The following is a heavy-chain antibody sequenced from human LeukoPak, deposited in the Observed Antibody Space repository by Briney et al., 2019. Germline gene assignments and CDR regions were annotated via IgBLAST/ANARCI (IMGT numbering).Heavy chain of an antibody. CDR2: IYYSGST. D-gene: IGHD3-10*01. J-gene: IGHJ6*02. Sequence: SETLSLTCTVSGGSISSYYWSWVRQPPGKGLEWIGYIYYSGSTNYNPSLTSRVTISVDTSKNQFSLKLSSVTAADTAVYYCARGGYYYGSGSYYMYYYYYGMDVWGQGTTVTVSS. CDR1: GGSISSYY. CDR3: ARGGYYYGSGSYYMYYYYYGMDV. V-gene: IGHV4-59*01.